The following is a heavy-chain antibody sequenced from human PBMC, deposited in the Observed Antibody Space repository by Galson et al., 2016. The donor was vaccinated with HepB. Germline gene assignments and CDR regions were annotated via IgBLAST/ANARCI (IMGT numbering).Heavy chain of an antibody. D-gene: IGHD6-13*01. V-gene: IGHV3-74*01. CDR1: GFTFSNCW. CDR2: NTKDGRRK. Sequence: SLRLSCAASGFTFSNCWMHWVRQVPGKGLVWVSPNTKDGRRKFYADSVKGRFTISRDNANNTLFLQMNSLRAEDTAVYYCAKQSKAWYVDRRSSFDSWGQGTLVTVSS. CDR3: AKQSKAWYVDRRSSFDS. J-gene: IGHJ4*02.